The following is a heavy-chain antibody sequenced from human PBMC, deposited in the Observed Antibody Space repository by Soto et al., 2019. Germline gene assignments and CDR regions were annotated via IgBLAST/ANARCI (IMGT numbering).Heavy chain of an antibody. CDR2: IYHSGST. V-gene: IGHV4-30-2*01. CDR3: ARGRPIRFDP. J-gene: IGHJ5*02. Sequence: QLQLQESGSGLVKPSQTLSLTCAVSGGSISSGGYSWSWIRQPPGKGLEWIGYIYHSGSTYYNPSLXRXVXIAXDRSKNQFSLKLSSVTAADTAVYYCARGRPIRFDPWGQGTLVTVSS. CDR1: GGSISSGGYS.